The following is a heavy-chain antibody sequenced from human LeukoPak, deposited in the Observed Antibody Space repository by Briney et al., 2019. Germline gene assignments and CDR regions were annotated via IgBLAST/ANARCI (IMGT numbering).Heavy chain of an antibody. CDR2: INPSTGGT. D-gene: IGHD3-3*02. J-gene: IGHJ4*02. CDR3: ARESTFDYLDS. Sequence: ASVTVSCKASGYTITGYYMNWVRRAPGQGLEWMGRINPSTGGTNYAQKFQGRVTMTRDTSINTAYMEVTRLTSDDTAVYFCARESTFDYLDSWGQGTLVTVSS. CDR1: GYTITGYY. V-gene: IGHV1-2*06.